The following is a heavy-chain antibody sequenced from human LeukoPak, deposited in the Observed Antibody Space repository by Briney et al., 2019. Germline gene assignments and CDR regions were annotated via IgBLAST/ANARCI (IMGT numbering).Heavy chain of an antibody. CDR1: GYTFTSYY. CDR2: INPSGDST. D-gene: IGHD2-21*02. J-gene: IGHJ4*02. Sequence: ASVKVSCKASGYTFTSYYMHWVRQAPGQGLEWMGIINPSGDSTSYAQKFQGRVTMTRDTSTSTVYMELSSLRSEDTAVYYCARASSNCGGDCYYFDYWGQGTLVTVSS. V-gene: IGHV1-46*03. CDR3: ARASSNCGGDCYYFDY.